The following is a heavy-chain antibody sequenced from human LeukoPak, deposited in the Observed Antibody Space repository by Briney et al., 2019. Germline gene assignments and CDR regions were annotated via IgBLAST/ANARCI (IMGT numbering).Heavy chain of an antibody. CDR3: ARDRGAYYYGSGSYYSHYYYGMDV. D-gene: IGHD3-10*01. Sequence: ASVKVSCKASGYTFTGYYMHWVRQAPGQGLEWMGWISAYNGNTNYAQKLQGRVTMTTDTSTSTAYMELRSLRSDDTAVYYCARDRGAYYYGSGSYYSHYYYGMDVWGQGTTVTVSS. CDR1: GYTFTGYY. V-gene: IGHV1-18*04. CDR2: ISAYNGNT. J-gene: IGHJ6*02.